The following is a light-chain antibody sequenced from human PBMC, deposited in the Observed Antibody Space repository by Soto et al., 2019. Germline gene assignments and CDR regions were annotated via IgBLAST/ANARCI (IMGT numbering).Light chain of an antibody. V-gene: IGKV3-20*01. Sequence: EIVLTQSPGTLSLSPGERATLSCRASQSVRNRYLAWYQQKPGQAPRLLIYGASSRATGIPDRFSGSESATDFTLTISRLEPEDFAVYFGQQYDNSPPTFGGGTKVEVK. CDR1: QSVRNRY. J-gene: IGKJ4*01. CDR3: QQYDNSPPT. CDR2: GAS.